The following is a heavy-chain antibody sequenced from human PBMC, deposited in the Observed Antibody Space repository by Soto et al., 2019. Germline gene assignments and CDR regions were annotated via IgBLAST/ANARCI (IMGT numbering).Heavy chain of an antibody. CDR2: IYYSGST. CDR1: GGSISSGGYY. CDR3: ASSPVVPAAMLYYYYGMDV. V-gene: IGHV4-31*03. Sequence: SETLSLTCTVSGGSISSGGYYWSWIRQHPGKGLEWIGYIYYSGSTYYNPSLKSRVTISVDTSKNQFSLKLSSVTAADTAVYYCASSPVVPAAMLYYYYGMDVWGQGTTVTVSS. J-gene: IGHJ6*02. D-gene: IGHD2-2*01.